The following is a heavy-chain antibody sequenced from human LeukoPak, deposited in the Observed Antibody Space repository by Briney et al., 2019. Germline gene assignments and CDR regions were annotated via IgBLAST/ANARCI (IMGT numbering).Heavy chain of an antibody. D-gene: IGHD7-27*01. CDR3: ARKGGPLGPPFDN. CDR2: IWYDGNNK. V-gene: IGHV3-33*01. CDR1: GFTFSTYG. Sequence: PGGSLRLSCAASGFTFSTYGMHRVRQAPGKGLEWVAFIWYDGNNKYYADSVKGRFTISRDNSKNTVFLQMNSLRAEDTAVYYCARKGGPLGPPFDNWGQGTLVTVSS. J-gene: IGHJ4*02.